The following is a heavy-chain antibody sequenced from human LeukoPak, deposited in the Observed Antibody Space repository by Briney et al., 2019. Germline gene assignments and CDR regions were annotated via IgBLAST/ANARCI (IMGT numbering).Heavy chain of an antibody. CDR1: GSTFSSYA. D-gene: IGHD2-2*01. V-gene: IGHV3-23*01. Sequence: GGSLRLSCAASGSTFSSYAMSWVRQAPGKGLEWVSAISGSGGSTYYADSVKGRFTISRDNSKNTLYLQMNSLRAEDTAVYYCAKGRSTRHPPGADAFDIWGQGTMVTVSS. J-gene: IGHJ3*02. CDR3: AKGRSTRHPPGADAFDI. CDR2: ISGSGGST.